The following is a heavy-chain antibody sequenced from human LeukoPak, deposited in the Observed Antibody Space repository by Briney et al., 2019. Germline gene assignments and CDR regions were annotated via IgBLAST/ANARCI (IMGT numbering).Heavy chain of an antibody. D-gene: IGHD3-22*01. V-gene: IGHV3-9*03. CDR3: AGYYDSSGYHEGGAFDI. J-gene: IGHJ3*02. CDR2: ISWNSGSI. Sequence: PGGSLRLSCAASGFTFSTYSMNWVRQAPGKGLEWVSGISWNSGSIGYADSVKGRFTISRDNAKNSLYLQMNSLRAEDMALYYCAGYYDSSGYHEGGAFDIWGQGTMVTVSS. CDR1: GFTFSTYS.